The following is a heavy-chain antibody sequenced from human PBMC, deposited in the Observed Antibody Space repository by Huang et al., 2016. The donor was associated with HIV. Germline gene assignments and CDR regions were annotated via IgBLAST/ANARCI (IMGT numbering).Heavy chain of an antibody. Sequence: QVQLVQSGAEVKKPGSSVKVSCKASGGTFSNFAIGGVRQAPGQGLEWMGRIIPIVGTANYAQKVQGRVTITADESTTTAYMELSSLRSEDTAVYYCASIDYYDTSGPQRGYFDNWGQGALVTVSS. V-gene: IGHV1-69*01. CDR2: IIPIVGTA. D-gene: IGHD3-22*01. J-gene: IGHJ4*02. CDR3: ASIDYYDTSGPQRGYFDN. CDR1: GGTFSNFA.